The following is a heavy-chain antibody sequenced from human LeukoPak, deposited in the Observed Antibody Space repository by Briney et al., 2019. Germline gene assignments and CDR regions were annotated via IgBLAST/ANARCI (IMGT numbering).Heavy chain of an antibody. D-gene: IGHD3-10*01. CDR2: INPNSGVT. CDR3: ARDQWFGELLPEAYNWFDP. Sequence: ASVKVSCKASGYTFIGYFIHWMRQAPGQGLEWMGWINPNSGVTNYARKFQGRVTMTRDTSIGTAYMELSGLGSDDTAVYYCARDQWFGELLPEAYNWFDPWGQGTLVTVSS. V-gene: IGHV1-2*02. J-gene: IGHJ5*02. CDR1: GYTFIGYF.